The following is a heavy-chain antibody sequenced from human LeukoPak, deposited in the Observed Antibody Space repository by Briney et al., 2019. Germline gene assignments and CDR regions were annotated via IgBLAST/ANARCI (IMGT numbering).Heavy chain of an antibody. CDR3: ARDDGPNDY. D-gene: IGHD2-8*01. CDR2: IWYDGTNQ. CDR1: GFTFSSYG. J-gene: IGHJ4*02. Sequence: GRSLRLSCAASGFTFSSYGMHWFRQAPGKGLEWVSTIWYDGTNQNYLDSVKGRFTISRDNSKNTLYLQMNSLRAEDTAVYYCARDDGPNDYWGQGTRVTVSA. V-gene: IGHV3-33*01.